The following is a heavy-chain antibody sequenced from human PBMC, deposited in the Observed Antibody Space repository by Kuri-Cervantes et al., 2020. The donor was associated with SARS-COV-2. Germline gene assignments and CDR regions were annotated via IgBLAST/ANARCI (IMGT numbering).Heavy chain of an antibody. D-gene: IGHD2-15*01. V-gene: IGHV4-39*07. J-gene: IGHJ4*02. CDR1: GGSISSSRYY. CDR3: ARGDCSGGSCYFDY. Sequence: GPLRLSCTVSGGSISSSRYYWGWIRQPPGKGLEWIGSIYYSGSTYYNPSLKSRVTISVDTSKHQFSLKLSSVTAADTAVYYCARGDCSGGSCYFDYWGQGTLVTVSS. CDR2: IYYSGST.